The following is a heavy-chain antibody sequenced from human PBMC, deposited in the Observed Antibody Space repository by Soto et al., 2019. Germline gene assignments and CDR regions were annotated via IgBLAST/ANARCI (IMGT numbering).Heavy chain of an antibody. J-gene: IGHJ5*02. CDR1: GYTFTSYG. Sequence: QVQLVQSGAEVKKPGASVKVSCKASGYTFTSYGISWVRQAPGQGLEWMGWISAYNGNTNYAQKLQGRVTMTTDTSTSTAYMELRSLRSDDTAVYYCARARGDILTGYYRLVGWFDPWGQGTLVTVSS. CDR2: ISAYNGNT. D-gene: IGHD3-9*01. CDR3: ARARGDILTGYYRLVGWFDP. V-gene: IGHV1-18*01.